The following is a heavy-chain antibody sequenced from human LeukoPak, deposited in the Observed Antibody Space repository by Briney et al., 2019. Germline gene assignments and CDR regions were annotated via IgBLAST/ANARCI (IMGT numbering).Heavy chain of an antibody. D-gene: IGHD3-3*01. CDR2: IYYSGST. J-gene: IGHJ6*02. CDR3: ARNPDDFWSGYSGIDYYGMDV. V-gene: IGHV4-31*03. Sequence: ASETLSLTCTVSGGSISSGGYYWSWIRQHPGKGLEWIGYIYYSGSTYYNPSLKSRVTISVDTSKNQFPLKLSSVTAADTAVYYCARNPDDFWSGYSGIDYYGMDVWGQGTTVTVSS. CDR1: GGSISSGGYY.